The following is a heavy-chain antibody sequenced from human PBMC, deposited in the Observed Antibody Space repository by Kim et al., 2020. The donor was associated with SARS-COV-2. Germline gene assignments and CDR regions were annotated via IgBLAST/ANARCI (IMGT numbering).Heavy chain of an antibody. V-gene: IGHV3-74*01. Sequence: GGSLRLSCAASGFTFSNYWMHWVRQAPGKGLVWVSHIKTDGSNTNYADSVKGRFTISRDNAKNMLYLQMNSLRVDDTAVHHCGRVTDGDGYWGQGTLVTVSS. CDR1: GFTFSNYW. CDR3: GRVTDGDGY. CDR2: IKTDGSNT. D-gene: IGHD2-21*02. J-gene: IGHJ4*02.